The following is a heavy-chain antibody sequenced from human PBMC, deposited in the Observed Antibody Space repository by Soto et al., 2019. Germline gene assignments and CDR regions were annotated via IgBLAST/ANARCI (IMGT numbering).Heavy chain of an antibody. D-gene: IGHD5-18*01. CDR3: AKETGYSYGFQPNALDV. CDR1: VFTFSRYA. CDR2: ISSRGDRT. V-gene: IGHV3-23*01. J-gene: IGHJ6*02. Sequence: GWSLSLSCAGSVFTFSRYAMNWVRQAPWKGLEWVSIISSRGDRTSYAESVKSRFTISRDDSKNTLFLHMNSLGAEEKAVYYCAKETGYSYGFQPNALDVWGQGTKVTVSS.